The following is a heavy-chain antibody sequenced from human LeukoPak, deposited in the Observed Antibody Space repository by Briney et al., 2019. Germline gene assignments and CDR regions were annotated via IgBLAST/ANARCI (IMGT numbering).Heavy chain of an antibody. D-gene: IGHD6-13*01. CDR1: GGSLRGYY. J-gene: IGHJ4*02. CDR2: IYYSGTT. CDR3: ARHWIAPAGLDY. Sequence: SETLSLTCTVSGGSLRGYYWSWIRQPPGKGLEWIGYIYYSGTTNYSPSLKSRVTISVDTSKNLFSLKLSSVTAADTAIYYCARHWIAPAGLDYWGQGTLVTVSS. V-gene: IGHV4-59*08.